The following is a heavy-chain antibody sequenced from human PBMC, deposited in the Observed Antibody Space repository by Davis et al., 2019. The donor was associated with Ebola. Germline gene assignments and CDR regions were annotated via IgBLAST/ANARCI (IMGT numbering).Heavy chain of an antibody. D-gene: IGHD6-19*01. CDR1: GFTFDDYG. CDR3: ARHSSHYYYYGMDV. J-gene: IGHJ6*02. Sequence: PGGSLRLSCAASGFTFDDYGMSWVRQAPGKGLEWVSGINWNGGSTGYADSVKGRFTISRDNAKNSLYLQMNSLRAEDTALYHCARHSSHYYYYGMDVWGQGTTVTVSS. CDR2: INWNGGST. V-gene: IGHV3-20*01.